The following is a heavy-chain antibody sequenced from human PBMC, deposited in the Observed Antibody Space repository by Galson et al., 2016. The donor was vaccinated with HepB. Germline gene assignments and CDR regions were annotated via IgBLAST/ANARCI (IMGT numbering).Heavy chain of an antibody. D-gene: IGHD3-10*01. CDR1: GFTFNNYA. Sequence: SLRLSCAASGFTFNNYAMNWVRQAPGKGLEWVSAISGSTGRTYYADSVKGRFTISRDNSKNTLYLEMKSLRAEDTAIYYCAKDDADYYGSGSYFRYWGQGTLVTVSS. CDR3: AKDDADYYGSGSYFRY. V-gene: IGHV3-23*01. J-gene: IGHJ4*02. CDR2: ISGSTGRT.